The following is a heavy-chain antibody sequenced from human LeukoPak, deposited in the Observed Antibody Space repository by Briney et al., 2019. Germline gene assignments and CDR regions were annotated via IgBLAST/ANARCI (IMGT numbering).Heavy chain of an antibody. Sequence: PGGSLRLSCAASGFTFSSYAMSWVRQAPGKGLEWVSGISNSGGSTYYADSVKGRFTISRDNSKNMLYLQMNSLRAEDTAVYYCARGATDYDYWGQGTLVTVSS. CDR3: ARGATDYDY. V-gene: IGHV3-23*01. J-gene: IGHJ4*02. CDR2: ISNSGGST. D-gene: IGHD5-24*01. CDR1: GFTFSSYA.